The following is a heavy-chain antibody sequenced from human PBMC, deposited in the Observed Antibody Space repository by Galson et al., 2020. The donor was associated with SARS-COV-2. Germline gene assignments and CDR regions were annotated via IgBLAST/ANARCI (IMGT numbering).Heavy chain of an antibody. CDR2: ISYDGTNK. CDR1: GFTFSSYA. D-gene: IGHD1-26*01. Sequence: QLGESLKISCAASGFTFSSYAMHWVRQAPGKGLEWVAVISYDGTNKYYADSVKGRFTISRDNSKNTLYLQMNSLRAEDTAVYYCARAFVGIYYYGMDVWGQGTTVTVSS. CDR3: ARAFVGIYYYGMDV. J-gene: IGHJ6*02. V-gene: IGHV3-30*04.